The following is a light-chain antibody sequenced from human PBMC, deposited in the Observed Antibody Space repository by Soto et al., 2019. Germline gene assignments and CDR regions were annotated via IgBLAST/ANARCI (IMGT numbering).Light chain of an antibody. CDR3: CSYAGSSTYI. V-gene: IGLV2-23*01. CDR2: EGS. J-gene: IGLJ1*01. Sequence: QSALTQPASVSGSPGQSITISCTGTSSDVGSHNLVSWYQQHPDRAPKLMIYEGSKRPSGVSNRFSGSKSGSTASLTISGLQAEDEADYFCCSYAGSSTYIFGSGTKLTVL. CDR1: SSDVGSHNL.